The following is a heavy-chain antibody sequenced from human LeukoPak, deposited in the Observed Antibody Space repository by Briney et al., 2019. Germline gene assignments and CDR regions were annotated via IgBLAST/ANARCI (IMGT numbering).Heavy chain of an antibody. CDR1: GFTFSSYG. CDR3: ARGIAAAGTEPTYYYYYGMDV. D-gene: IGHD6-13*01. V-gene: IGHV3-33*01. J-gene: IGHJ6*02. Sequence: PGRSLRLSCAASGFTFSSYGMHWVRQAPGKGLEWVAVIWYDGSNKYYADSVKGRFTISRDNSKNTLYLQMNSLRAEDTAVYYCARGIAAAGTEPTYYYYYGMDVWGQGTTVTVSS. CDR2: IWYDGSNK.